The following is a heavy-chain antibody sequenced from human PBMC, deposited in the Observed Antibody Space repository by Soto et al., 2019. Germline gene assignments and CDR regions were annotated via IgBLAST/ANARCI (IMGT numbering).Heavy chain of an antibody. V-gene: IGHV3-21*01. Sequence: GGSLRLSCAASGFIVTSYSMKWDRQAPGKGLEWVSSICSSMSDYKYYANSVRGRFTVSRDSAQNLLYLQMNSLRAEDTAVYYCARDSGLATTAVWGQGTMLTVSS. CDR2: ICSSMSDYK. CDR1: GFIVTSYS. J-gene: IGHJ3*01. CDR3: ARDSGLATTAV.